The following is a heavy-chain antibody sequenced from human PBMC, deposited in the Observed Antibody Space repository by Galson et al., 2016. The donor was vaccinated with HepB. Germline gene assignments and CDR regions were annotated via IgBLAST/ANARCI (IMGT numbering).Heavy chain of an antibody. CDR1: GFTFSSYG. J-gene: IGHJ4*02. CDR2: ISYDGSNK. CDR3: AKWGGSGYDWARLDY. V-gene: IGHV3-30*18. D-gene: IGHD5-12*01. Sequence: SLRLSCAASGFTFSSYGMHWVRQAPGKGLEWVAVISYDGSNKYYADSVKGRFTISRDNSKNTLYLQMNSLRAEDTAVYYCAKWGGSGYDWARLDYWGLGTLVTVSS.